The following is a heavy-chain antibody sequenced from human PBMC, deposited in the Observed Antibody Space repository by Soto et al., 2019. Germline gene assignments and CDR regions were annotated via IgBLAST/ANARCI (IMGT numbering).Heavy chain of an antibody. CDR2: INPSGGST. CDR1: GYIFTSYY. V-gene: IGHV1-46*03. Sequence: ASVKVSCKASGYIFTSYYMHWVRQAPGQGLEWMGVINPSGGSTSYAQKFQGRVTMTRGTSTSTVYMELSSLRSEDTAVYYCVTSRPTSTSSYYYSPDCWRQGTLVTVSS. J-gene: IGHJ4*02. CDR3: VTSRPTSTSSYYYSPDC. D-gene: IGHD6-13*01.